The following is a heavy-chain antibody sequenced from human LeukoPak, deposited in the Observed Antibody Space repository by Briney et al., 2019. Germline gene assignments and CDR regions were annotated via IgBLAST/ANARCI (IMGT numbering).Heavy chain of an antibody. CDR1: GYTFTSYG. J-gene: IGHJ6*02. CDR3: ARDEAAARPGYYYGMDV. D-gene: IGHD6-6*01. CDR2: ISAYNGNT. V-gene: IGHV1-18*01. Sequence: GASVKVSCKASGYTFTSYGISWVRQAPGQGLEWMGWISAYNGNTNYAQKLQGRVTMTTDTSTSTAYMELRSLRSDDTAVYYCARDEAAARPGYYYGMDVWGQGTTVTVSS.